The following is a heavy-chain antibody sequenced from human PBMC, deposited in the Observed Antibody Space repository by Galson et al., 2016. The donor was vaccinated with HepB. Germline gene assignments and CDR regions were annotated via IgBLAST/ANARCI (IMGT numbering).Heavy chain of an antibody. D-gene: IGHD6-19*01. Sequence: SETLSLTCIVSGDSISGTEYYWGWIRQSPGRGLEWIGSIYYSGSTYYNPSLESRVTISVDTSKSQFSLRLSSVTAADTAVYYCATGISVAGKYYYYYMDVWGKGTPVTVSS. J-gene: IGHJ6*03. V-gene: IGHV4-39*01. CDR2: IYYSGST. CDR1: GDSISGTEYY. CDR3: ATGISVAGKYYYYYMDV.